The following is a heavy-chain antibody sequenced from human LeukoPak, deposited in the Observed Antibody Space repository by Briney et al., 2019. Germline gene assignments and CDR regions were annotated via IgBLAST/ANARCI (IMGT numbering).Heavy chain of an antibody. D-gene: IGHD1-1*01. V-gene: IGHV3-23*01. CDR2: ISGSGGTT. CDR1: GFTFSIPA. Sequence: RGSLRLSCVASGFTFSIPAMNWVRQAPGDGLEWVSIISGSGGTTEYADSVKGRFTISRDNSKNTLYPQMNSLRAEDTAIYYCAKGAMEDDYYYYGMDVWGQGTTVTVSS. CDR3: AKGAMEDDYYYYGMDV. J-gene: IGHJ6*02.